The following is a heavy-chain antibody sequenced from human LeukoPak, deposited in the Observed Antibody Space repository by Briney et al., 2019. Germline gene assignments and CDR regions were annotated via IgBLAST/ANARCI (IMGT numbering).Heavy chain of an antibody. J-gene: IGHJ4*02. Sequence: ASVKVSCKASGYTFTSYAKNWVRQAPGQGLEWMGWINTNTGNPTYAQGFTGRFVFSLDTSVSTAYPQISSLKAEDTAVYYCAIRYCSSTSCYLDYWGQGTLVTVSS. D-gene: IGHD2-2*01. CDR3: AIRYCSSTSCYLDY. V-gene: IGHV7-4-1*02. CDR2: INTNTGNP. CDR1: GYTFTSYA.